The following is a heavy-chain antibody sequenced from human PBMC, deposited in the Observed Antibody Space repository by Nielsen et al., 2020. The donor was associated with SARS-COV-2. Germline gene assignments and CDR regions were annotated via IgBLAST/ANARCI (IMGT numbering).Heavy chain of an antibody. V-gene: IGHV4-59*13. CDR3: ARLYDYGGWGYYYGMDV. D-gene: IGHD4-23*01. CDR1: GGSISSYY. J-gene: IGHJ6*02. Sequence: SDTLSLTCTVSGGSISSYYWSWIRQPPGKGLEWIGYIHYSGSTNYNPSLKSRVTISVDTSKNQFSLKLSSVTAADTAVYYCARLYDYGGWGYYYGMDVWGQGTTVTVSS. CDR2: IHYSGST.